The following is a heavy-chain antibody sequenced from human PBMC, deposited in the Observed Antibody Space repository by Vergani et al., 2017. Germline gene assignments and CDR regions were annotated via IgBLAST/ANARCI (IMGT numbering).Heavy chain of an antibody. V-gene: IGHV1-69*01. CDR3: ASRDITIFGVVIIRGYYYYGMDV. CDR1: GGTFSSYA. J-gene: IGHJ6*02. D-gene: IGHD3-3*01. CDR2: IIPIFGTA. Sequence: QVQLVQSGAEVKKPGSSVKVSCKASGGTFSSYAISWVRQAPGQGLEWMGGIIPIFGTANYAQKFQGRVTITADESTSTAYMELSSLRSEDTAVYYCASRDITIFGVVIIRGYYYYGMDVWPRDHGHRLL.